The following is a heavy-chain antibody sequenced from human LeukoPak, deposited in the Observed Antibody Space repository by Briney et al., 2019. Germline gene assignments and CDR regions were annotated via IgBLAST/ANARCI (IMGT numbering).Heavy chain of an antibody. CDR3: ARDPQVSY. CDR1: GFTFSSYG. J-gene: IGHJ4*02. Sequence: PGGSLRLSCAASGFTFSSYGMHWVRQAPGKGLEWVAVISYDGNNKYYADSVKGRFTISRDTSKNTLYLQMNNLRADDTAVYYCARDPQVSYWGQGALVTVSS. V-gene: IGHV3-30*03. CDR2: ISYDGNNK.